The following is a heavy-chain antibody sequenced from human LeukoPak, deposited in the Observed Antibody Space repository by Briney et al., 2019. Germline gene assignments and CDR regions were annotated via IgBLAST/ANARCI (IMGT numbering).Heavy chain of an antibody. D-gene: IGHD3-10*01. CDR3: ARAVGYGSGTYRQYYFDY. CDR2: INPNSGGT. J-gene: IGHJ4*02. CDR1: GANFSMDT. V-gene: IGHV1-2*02. Sequence: ASVKVSCKASGANFSMDTVTWVRLAPGQGLEWMGWINPNSGGTNYAQNFQGRVTMSRDTSISTAYIELSRLRSDDTAVYYCARAVGYGSGTYRQYYFDYWGQGTLVTVSS.